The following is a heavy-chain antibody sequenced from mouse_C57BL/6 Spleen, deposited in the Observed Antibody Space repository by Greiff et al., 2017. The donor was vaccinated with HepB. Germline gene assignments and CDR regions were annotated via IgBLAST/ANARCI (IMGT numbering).Heavy chain of an antibody. CDR3: AAYYSNSWGAMDY. J-gene: IGHJ4*01. CDR1: GYAFSSSW. D-gene: IGHD2-5*01. V-gene: IGHV1-82*01. CDR2: IYPGDGDT. Sequence: VQLQQSGPELVKPGASVKISCKASGYAFSSSWMNWVKQRPGKGLEWIGRIYPGDGDTNYNGKFKGKATLTADKSSSTAYMQLSSLTSWDSAVYFCAAYYSNSWGAMDYWGQGTSVTVSS.